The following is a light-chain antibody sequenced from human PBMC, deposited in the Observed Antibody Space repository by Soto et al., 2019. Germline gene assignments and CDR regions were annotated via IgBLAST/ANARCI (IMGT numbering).Light chain of an antibody. J-gene: IGLJ1*01. Sequence: QSELTQPPSASGTPGQRVTISCSGSSSNIDSNTVNWYQHLPGTAPKLLIYSNNQRPSGVPDRFSGSKSGTSASLVISGLQSEDEADYYCAAWDDSLSGPVFGSGTKLTVL. CDR1: SSNIDSNT. CDR3: AAWDDSLSGPV. V-gene: IGLV1-44*01. CDR2: SNN.